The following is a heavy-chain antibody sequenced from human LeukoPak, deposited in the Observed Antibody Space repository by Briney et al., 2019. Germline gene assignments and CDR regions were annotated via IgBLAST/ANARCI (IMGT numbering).Heavy chain of an antibody. CDR1: VFTLSSHG. CDR2: IWFDGSDK. V-gene: IGHV3-33*01. J-gene: IGHJ3*02. CDR3: ARGSGQYADAFHI. Sequence: GGSLRLSCAASVFTLSSHGMQWVRQAPGKGLEWVAVIWFDGSDKYYSDSVKCRFTISRDNFKNTLDLHINSLSVVDTALCYCARGSGQYADAFHIWGLGTMVTVSS. D-gene: IGHD4-11*01.